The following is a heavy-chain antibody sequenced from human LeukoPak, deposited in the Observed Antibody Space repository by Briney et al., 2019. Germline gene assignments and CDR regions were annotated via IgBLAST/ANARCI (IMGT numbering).Heavy chain of an antibody. V-gene: IGHV3-23*01. D-gene: IGHD3-10*01. CDR3: AKRLELWFGELSKVDWYFDL. CDR1: GFTFSSYA. CDR2: ISGSGGST. J-gene: IGHJ2*01. Sequence: GGSLRLSCAASGFTFSSYAMSWVRQAPGKGLEWVSAISGSGGSTYHADSVKGRFTISRDNSKNTLYLQMNSLRAEDTAVYYCAKRLELWFGELSKVDWYFDLWGRGTLVTVSS.